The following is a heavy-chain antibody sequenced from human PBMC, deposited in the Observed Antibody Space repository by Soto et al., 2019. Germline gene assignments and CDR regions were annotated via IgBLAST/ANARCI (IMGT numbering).Heavy chain of an antibody. V-gene: IGHV3-23*01. Sequence: GSLRISCEASGFTFSRYWMHWVRQAPGKGLEWVSGISGSGISTHYADSVKGRFTVSRDNSKNTLYLQMNSLRAEDTAVYNCAKEPVGPDWYFDLWGRGTLVTVSS. J-gene: IGHJ2*01. CDR3: AKEPVGPDWYFDL. CDR1: GFTFSRYW. CDR2: ISGSGIST.